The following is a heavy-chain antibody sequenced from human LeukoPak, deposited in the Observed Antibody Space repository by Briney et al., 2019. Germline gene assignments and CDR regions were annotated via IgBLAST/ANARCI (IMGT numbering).Heavy chain of an antibody. CDR3: ARLHANFPDF. Sequence: SQTLSLTCAISGDSVSSNSAAWNWIRQSPSRDLEWLGRTYYRSRWYTDYAVSVKSRINISPDTSRNQFSLKLDSVTPEDTAVYYCARLHANFPDFWGQGTLVTVSS. CDR1: GDSVSSNSAA. CDR2: TYYRSRWYT. D-gene: IGHD1-7*01. V-gene: IGHV6-1*01. J-gene: IGHJ4*02.